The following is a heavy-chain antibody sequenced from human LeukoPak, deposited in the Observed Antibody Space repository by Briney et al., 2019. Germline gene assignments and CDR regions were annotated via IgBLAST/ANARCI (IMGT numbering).Heavy chain of an antibody. Sequence: QPGRSLRLSCAASGFTFSTYAMSWVRQAPGKGLEWVSAISGSGDNTYYADSVKGRFTVSRDNSKNTLYLQMNSLRAEDTALYYCAKDYRTIGFDYWGQGILVTVSS. CDR3: AKDYRTIGFDY. D-gene: IGHD1/OR15-1a*01. J-gene: IGHJ4*02. CDR2: ISGSGDNT. V-gene: IGHV3-23*01. CDR1: GFTFSTYA.